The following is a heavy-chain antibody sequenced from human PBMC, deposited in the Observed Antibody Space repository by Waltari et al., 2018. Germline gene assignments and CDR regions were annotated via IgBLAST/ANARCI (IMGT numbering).Heavy chain of an antibody. J-gene: IGHJ4*02. Sequence: QVQLVESGGGVVQPGRSLRLPCAASGFTFSSYAMHWVSQAPGKGLEWVAVISYDGSNKYYADSVKGRFTISRDNSKNTLYLQMNSLRAEDTAVYYCARVQRGAPKGAFDYWGQGTLVTVSS. D-gene: IGHD1-26*01. CDR2: ISYDGSNK. V-gene: IGHV3-30-3*01. CDR3: ARVQRGAPKGAFDY. CDR1: GFTFSSYA.